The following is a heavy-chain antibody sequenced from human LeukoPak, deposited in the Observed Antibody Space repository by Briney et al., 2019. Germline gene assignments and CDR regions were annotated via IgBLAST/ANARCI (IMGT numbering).Heavy chain of an antibody. CDR2: IYYSGST. J-gene: IGHJ5*02. CDR3: ARGNHGWFDP. CDR1: GGSISSYY. D-gene: IGHD1-14*01. V-gene: IGHV4-59*01. Sequence: SETLSLTCTVSGGSISSYYWSWIRQPPGKGLEWIGYIYYSGSTNYNPSLKSRVTISVDTSKNQFSLKLSSVTAADTAVYYCARGNHGWFDPWGQGTLVTVSS.